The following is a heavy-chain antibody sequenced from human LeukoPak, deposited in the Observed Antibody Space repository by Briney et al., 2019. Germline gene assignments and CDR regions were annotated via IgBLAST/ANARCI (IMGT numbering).Heavy chain of an antibody. CDR1: GGTFSSYA. J-gene: IGHJ5*02. V-gene: IGHV1-69*06. CDR3: AREWSIAAHAGWFDP. Sequence: ASVKVSCKASGGTFSSYAISWVRQAPGQGLEWMGGIIPIFGTANYAQKSQGRVTITADKSTSTAYMELSSLRSEDTAVYYCAREWSIAAHAGWFDPWGQGTLVTVSS. D-gene: IGHD6-6*01. CDR2: IIPIFGTA.